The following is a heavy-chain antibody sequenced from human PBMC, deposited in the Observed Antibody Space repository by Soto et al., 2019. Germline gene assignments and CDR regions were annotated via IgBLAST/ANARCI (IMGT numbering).Heavy chain of an antibody. Sequence: QVQLVQSGAEVKKPGSSVTVSCKASGGTFSSNAISWVRQAPGQGLEWMGGIIPIYASPNYAQNFQGRVTVTADKATSTAYLELSRLKFADSAIYYCAVAVTGSRSPLAHWGQGTLVIVSS. V-gene: IGHV1-69*06. D-gene: IGHD6-19*01. CDR1: GGTFSSNA. J-gene: IGHJ4*02. CDR2: IIPIYASP. CDR3: AVAVTGSRSPLAH.